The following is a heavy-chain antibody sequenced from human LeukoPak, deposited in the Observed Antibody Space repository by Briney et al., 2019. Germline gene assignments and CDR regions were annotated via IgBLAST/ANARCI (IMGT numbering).Heavy chain of an antibody. CDR1: GGSFSGYY. J-gene: IGHJ4*02. V-gene: IGHV4-34*01. CDR2: INHSGST. D-gene: IGHD6-13*01. Sequence: SETLSLTCAVYGGSFSGYYWSWIRQPPGKGLEWIGEINHSGSTNYNPSLKSRVTISVDTSTKQLPLKLSSAAAADTAVYSCARGRRLWQLANQFDYWGQGTLVTVSS. CDR3: ARGRRLWQLANQFDY.